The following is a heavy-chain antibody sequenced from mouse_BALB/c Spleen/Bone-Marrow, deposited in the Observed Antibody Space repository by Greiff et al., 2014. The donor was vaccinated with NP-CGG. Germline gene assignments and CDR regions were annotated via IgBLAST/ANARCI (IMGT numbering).Heavy chain of an antibody. CDR2: IDPANDNS. CDR3: TRNYVSHYFDY. D-gene: IGHD1-1*01. CDR1: GFNIKDTF. Sequence: EVKLVESGAELVKPGASVKLSCAASGFNIKDTFIHWVKQRPEQGLEWIGSIDPANDNSKFDPKFQGKATLTADTSSNTAYLQLSSLTSEDTAVYFCTRNYVSHYFDYWGQGTTLTVSS. J-gene: IGHJ2*01. V-gene: IGHV14-3*02.